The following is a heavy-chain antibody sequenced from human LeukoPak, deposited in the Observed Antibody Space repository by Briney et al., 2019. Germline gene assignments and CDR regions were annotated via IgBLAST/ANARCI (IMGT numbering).Heavy chain of an antibody. CDR1: GFTFSSYA. J-gene: IGHJ4*02. CDR2: ISSNGGSI. CDR3: ARVLGDILTGFFDY. D-gene: IGHD3-9*01. V-gene: IGHV3-64*01. Sequence: GGSLRLSCAASGFTFSSYAMHWVRQAPGKGLECVSAISSNGGSIYYANSVKGRFTISRDNSKNTLYLQMGSLRAEDMAVYYCARVLGDILTGFFDYWGQGTLVTVSS.